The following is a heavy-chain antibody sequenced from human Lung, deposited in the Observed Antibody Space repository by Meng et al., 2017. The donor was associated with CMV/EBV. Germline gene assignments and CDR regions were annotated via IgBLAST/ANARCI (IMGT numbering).Heavy chain of an antibody. CDR3: ARRRFLEWLPLDAFDI. CDR1: GGSFSGYY. Sequence: SETLSLXXAVYGGSFSGYYWSWIRQPPGKGLEWIGEINHSGSTNYNPSLKSRVTISLDTSKNQFSLKLSSVTVADTAVYYCARRRFLEWLPLDAFDIWGQGXMVTVSS. CDR2: INHSGST. J-gene: IGHJ3*02. D-gene: IGHD3-3*01. V-gene: IGHV4-34*01.